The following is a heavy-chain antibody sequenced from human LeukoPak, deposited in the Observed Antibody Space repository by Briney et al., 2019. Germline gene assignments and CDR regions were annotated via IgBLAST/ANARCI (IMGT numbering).Heavy chain of an antibody. V-gene: IGHV3-49*04. CDR3: TRGVVLGYYYDSSGSNDY. CDR1: GFTFGDYA. D-gene: IGHD3-22*01. CDR2: IRRKAYGGTT. J-gene: IGHJ4*02. Sequence: GGSLRLSCTASGFTFGDYAMSWVRQAPGKGLEWVGFIRRKAYGGTTEYAASVKGRFTISRDDSKSIAYLQMNSLKTEDTAVYYCTRGVVLGYYYDSSGSNDYWGQGTLVTVSS.